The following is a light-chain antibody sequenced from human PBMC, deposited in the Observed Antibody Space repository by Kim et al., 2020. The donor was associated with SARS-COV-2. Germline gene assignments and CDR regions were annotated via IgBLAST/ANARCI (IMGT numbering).Light chain of an antibody. Sequence: SSELTQDPALSVALGQTVRITCQGDSLRTYYASWYQQKPGQAPLLVIYGKNNRPSGIPDRFSGSNSGNTGSLTITGAQAEDEADYSCNSLAISGLWLLGG. V-gene: IGLV3-19*01. CDR1: SLRTYY. CDR2: GKN. J-gene: IGLJ3*02. CDR3: NSLAISGLWL.